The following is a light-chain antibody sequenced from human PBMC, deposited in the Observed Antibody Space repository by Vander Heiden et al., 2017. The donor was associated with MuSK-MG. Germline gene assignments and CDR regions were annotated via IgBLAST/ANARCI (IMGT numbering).Light chain of an antibody. CDR1: SSDVGSYNL. Sequence: QSALTPPASVSGSPGQSITISCTGTSSDVGSYNLVSWYQQHPGKAPKLMIYEVSKRPSGVSNRFSGSKSGNTASLTFSGLQAEDEADYYCCSYAGRSSVVFGGGTKLTVL. CDR3: CSYAGRSSVV. CDR2: EVS. J-gene: IGLJ3*02. V-gene: IGLV2-23*02.